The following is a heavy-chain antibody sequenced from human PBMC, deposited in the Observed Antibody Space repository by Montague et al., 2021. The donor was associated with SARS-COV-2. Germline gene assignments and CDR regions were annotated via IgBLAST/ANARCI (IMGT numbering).Heavy chain of an antibody. J-gene: IGHJ4*02. V-gene: IGHV1-18*01. CDR3: ARDPGPTVFLWFGAGGPFDY. Sequence: SVKVSCKASGYTFTSYGISWVRQAPGQGLEWMGWISAYNGNTNYAQKLQGRVTMTTDTSTSTAYMELRSLRSDDTAVYYCARDPGPTVFLWFGAGGPFDYWGQGNLVTVSS. CDR1: GYTFTSYG. D-gene: IGHD3-10*01. CDR2: ISAYNGNT.